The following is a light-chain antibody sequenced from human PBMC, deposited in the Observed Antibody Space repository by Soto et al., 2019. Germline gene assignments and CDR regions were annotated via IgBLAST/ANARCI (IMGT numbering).Light chain of an antibody. Sequence: QSALTQPASVSGSPGQSITISCTGTTSDKFVSWCQQHPGKAPKLIIYQVTNRPSGVSNRFSGSKSGNTASLTVSGLQAEDEADYYCSSYIPSNVDGVFGGGTKVTVL. CDR1: TSDKF. CDR2: QVT. V-gene: IGLV2-14*01. CDR3: SSYIPSNVDGV. J-gene: IGLJ3*02.